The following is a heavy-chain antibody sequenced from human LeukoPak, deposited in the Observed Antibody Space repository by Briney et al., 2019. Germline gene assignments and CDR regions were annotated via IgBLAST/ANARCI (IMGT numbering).Heavy chain of an antibody. CDR3: ARGPRSTISSLNS. D-gene: IGHD5/OR15-5a*01. CDR1: GGSFDGFY. V-gene: IGHV4-34*01. Sequence: SETLSLTCGVSGGSFDGFYWSWVRQPPGKGLEWIGEINHIGNTNYNPSLKSRVTMSVDTSKNHFSLKLTSVTAADTAVYFCARGPRSTISSLNSWGPGVLVTVSS. J-gene: IGHJ4*02. CDR2: INHIGNT.